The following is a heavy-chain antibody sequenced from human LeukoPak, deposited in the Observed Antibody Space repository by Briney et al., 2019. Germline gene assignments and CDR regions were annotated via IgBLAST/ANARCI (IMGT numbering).Heavy chain of an antibody. Sequence: AGGSLRLSCAASGFTVNNAWMSWVRQAPGKGLEWVGRINSKADDGTTDYAAPVNGRFIISRDDSKNTLYLQMNSLKTEDTAVYYCTKTRTLGWAAFDVWGQGQWSPSLQ. V-gene: IGHV3-15*01. CDR2: INSKADDGTT. CDR3: TKTRTLGWAAFDV. J-gene: IGHJ3*01. CDR1: GFTVNNAW. D-gene: IGHD2-2*03.